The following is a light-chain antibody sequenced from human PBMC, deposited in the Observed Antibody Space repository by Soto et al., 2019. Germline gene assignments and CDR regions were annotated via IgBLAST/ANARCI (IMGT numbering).Light chain of an antibody. CDR2: EVN. CDR1: SSEVGGYNY. CDR3: CSYAGSSNV. Sequence: QSALTQPPSASGSPGQAVAISCTGTSSEVGGYNYVSWYQQHPGKAPKLLIYEVNKRPSGVPDRFSGSKSGNTDSLTVSGLQAEDEADYYCCSYAGSSNVFGTGTKVTVL. J-gene: IGLJ1*01. V-gene: IGLV2-8*01.